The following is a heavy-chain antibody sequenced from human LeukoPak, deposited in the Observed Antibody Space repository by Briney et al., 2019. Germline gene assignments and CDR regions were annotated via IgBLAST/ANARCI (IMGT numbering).Heavy chain of an antibody. CDR2: IDSSGGYM. CDR3: LRGDRRDY. CDR1: GFTFSNYS. V-gene: IGHV3-21*06. Sequence: GGSLRLSCAASGFTFSNYSMNWVRQAPGKGLEWVSSIDSSGGYMFYADSVKGRFIISRDNAKDSLYLQMNSLRVEDTAVYYCLRGDRRDYWGQGALVTVSS. J-gene: IGHJ4*02.